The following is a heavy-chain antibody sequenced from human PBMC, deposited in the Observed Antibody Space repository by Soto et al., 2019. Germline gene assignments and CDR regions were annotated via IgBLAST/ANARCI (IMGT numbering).Heavy chain of an antibody. J-gene: IGHJ6*02. CDR2: VWYDGGNK. D-gene: IGHD5-12*01. Sequence: QVQLVESGRGVVQPGRSLRLSCAASGFTFSSYGMHWVRQAPGKGLEWVALVWYDGGNKYYADSVKGRFTISRDNSKNTLYLQMNSLRDEDTAVYYCVRAAGYSGNDYVYYYGMDVWGQGTTVTVSS. V-gene: IGHV3-33*01. CDR3: VRAAGYSGNDYVYYYGMDV. CDR1: GFTFSSYG.